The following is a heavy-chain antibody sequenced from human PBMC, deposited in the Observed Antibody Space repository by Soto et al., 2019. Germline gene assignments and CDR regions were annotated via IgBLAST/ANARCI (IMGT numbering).Heavy chain of an antibody. CDR2: IGIVGDT. J-gene: IGHJ4*02. CDR3: AMVLPGYNDFEAYFDY. Sequence: EVQLVESGGGLVHPGGSLRLSCAASGFIFSNYDMHWVRQATGGGLEWVAGIGIVGDTYYAASVQGRFTISRDNAKNTLYLQMNSLRAGETAVYYCAMVLPGYNDFEAYFDYWCKGALVTVSS. D-gene: IGHD5-12*01. CDR1: GFIFSNYD. V-gene: IGHV3-13*04.